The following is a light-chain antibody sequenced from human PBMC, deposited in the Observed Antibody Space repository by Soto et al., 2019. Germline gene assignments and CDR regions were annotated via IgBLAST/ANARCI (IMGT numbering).Light chain of an antibody. Sequence: DNQMTQSPSSLSASVGDRVTITCQASQDISSFLNWYQQKPGKVPRLLIYDASNLETGIPSRFSRSGSETDFTFTITSLQPEDVATYYCQQYYRGITFGPGTKVDIK. CDR2: DAS. CDR3: QQYYRGIT. J-gene: IGKJ3*01. V-gene: IGKV1-33*01. CDR1: QDISSF.